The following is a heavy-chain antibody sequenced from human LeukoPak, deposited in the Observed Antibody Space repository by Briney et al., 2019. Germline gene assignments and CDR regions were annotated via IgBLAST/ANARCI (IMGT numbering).Heavy chain of an antibody. V-gene: IGHV3-30*18. CDR1: GFTFSSYG. Sequence: GGSLRLSCAASGFTFSSYGMHWVRQAPGKGLEWVAVISYDGINKYYGDSVKGRFTISRDNSKNTLYLQMNSLRAEDTAVYYCAKDDLVYCGGDCYPTLLGYWGQGTLVSVSS. CDR2: ISYDGINK. J-gene: IGHJ4*02. CDR3: AKDDLVYCGGDCYPTLLGY. D-gene: IGHD2-21*02.